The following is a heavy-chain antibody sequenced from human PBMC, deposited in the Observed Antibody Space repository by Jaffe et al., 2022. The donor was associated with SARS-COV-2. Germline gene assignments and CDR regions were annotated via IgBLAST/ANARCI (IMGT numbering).Heavy chain of an antibody. CDR3: ASSLGYCSSTSCPARYYYYYMDV. J-gene: IGHJ6*03. CDR1: GGTFSSYA. D-gene: IGHD2-2*01. CDR2: IIPIFGTA. V-gene: IGHV1-69*01. Sequence: QVQLVQSGAEVKKPGSSVKVSCKASGGTFSSYAISWVRQAPGQGLEWMGGIIPIFGTANYAQKFQGRVTITADESTSTAYMELSSLRSEDTAVYYCASSLGYCSSTSCPARYYYYYMDVWGKGTTVTVSS.